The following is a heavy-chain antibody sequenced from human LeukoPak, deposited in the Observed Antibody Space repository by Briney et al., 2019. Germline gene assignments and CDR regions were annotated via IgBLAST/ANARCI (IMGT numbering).Heavy chain of an antibody. CDR2: IYYSGST. D-gene: IGHD6-13*01. Sequence: SETLSLTCTVSGGSISSYYWSWIRQPPGKGLEWIGYIYYSGSTNYNPSLKSRVTISVDTSKNQFSLKPSSVTAADTAVYYCARERYSPQSFDPWGQGTLVTVSS. CDR3: ARERYSPQSFDP. V-gene: IGHV4-59*01. J-gene: IGHJ5*02. CDR1: GGSISSYY.